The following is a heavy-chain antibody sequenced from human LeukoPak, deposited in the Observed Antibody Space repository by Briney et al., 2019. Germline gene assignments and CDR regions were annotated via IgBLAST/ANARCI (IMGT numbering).Heavy chain of an antibody. CDR1: GGSITSSGYY. V-gene: IGHV4-39*01. D-gene: IGHD3-22*01. CDR2: TSYSGST. CDR3: AEYQAYTMTDY. J-gene: IGHJ4*02. Sequence: SETLSLTCTVSGGSITSSGYYRGWIRQPPGKGLEWIGSTSYSGSTYYNPSLKSRATMSVDTSQNQFSLKLTSVSAADTAVYYCAEYQAYTMTDYWGQGTLVTVSS.